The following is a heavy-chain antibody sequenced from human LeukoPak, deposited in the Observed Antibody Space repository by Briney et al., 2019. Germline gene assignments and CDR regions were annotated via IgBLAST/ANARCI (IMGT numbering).Heavy chain of an antibody. CDR2: IRYDGRNQ. J-gene: IGHJ4*02. CDR1: GFPFSSHG. CDR3: AKGLKYYDSSGYPS. Sequence: GGTLRLSCAASGFPFSSHGMHWVRQGPGKGLEWVAFIRYDGRNQYYADSVKGRFTISRDNSKNTLYLQMNSLRAEDTAVYYCAKGLKYYDSSGYPSWGQGTLVTVSS. V-gene: IGHV3-30*02. D-gene: IGHD3-22*01.